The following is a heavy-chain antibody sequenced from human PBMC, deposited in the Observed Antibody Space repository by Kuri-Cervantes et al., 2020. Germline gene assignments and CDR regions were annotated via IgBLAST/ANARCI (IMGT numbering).Heavy chain of an antibody. D-gene: IGHD6-13*01. J-gene: IGHJ2*01. V-gene: IGHV4-61*01. CDR2: IYYTGAT. Sequence: GSLRLSCFVSGASVSSGSYYWSWIRQPPGKGLEWIGYIYYTGATNYNPSLKSRITTSADASKNQFSLKLSSVTAADTAVYYCARVEAAAGTPNYWYFDLWGRGTLVTVSS. CDR3: ARVEAAAGTPNYWYFDL. CDR1: GASVSSGSYY.